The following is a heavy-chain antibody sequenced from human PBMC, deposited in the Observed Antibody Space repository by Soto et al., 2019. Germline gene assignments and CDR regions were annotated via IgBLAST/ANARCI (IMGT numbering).Heavy chain of an antibody. J-gene: IGHJ5*02. V-gene: IGHV4-30-4*01. CDR3: VRTAREGAVAPHWFDR. Sequence: SETLSLTCTVSGASIRSTDYYWSWIRQAPGKGLEWVGYVYYTGSTYYNPSLMGRLTISVDTSKNQFSLKLTSVTAADTAVYYCVRTAREGAVAPHWFDRWGQGTQVTVSS. D-gene: IGHD2-21*02. CDR2: VYYTGST. CDR1: GASIRSTDYY.